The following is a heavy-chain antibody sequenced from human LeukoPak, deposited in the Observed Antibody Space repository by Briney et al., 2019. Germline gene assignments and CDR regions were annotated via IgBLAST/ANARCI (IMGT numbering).Heavy chain of an antibody. J-gene: IGHJ1*01. V-gene: IGHV3-7*01. CDR3: AGSSGFIPYH. D-gene: IGHD3-10*01. CDR2: IKQDGSEE. CDR1: GFTFSNFW. Sequence: GGSLRLSCIGSGFTFSNFWMNWVRQAPGKRLEWVAIIKQDGSEEYYVDSVKGRFIISRDNAKNSLSLQMNSLRVEDSAVYFCAGSSGFIPYHWGQGTLVTVSS.